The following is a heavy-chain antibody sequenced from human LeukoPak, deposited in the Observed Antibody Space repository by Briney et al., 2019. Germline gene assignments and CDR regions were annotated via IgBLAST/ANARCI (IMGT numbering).Heavy chain of an antibody. Sequence: GGSPRLSCAASGFTFSSYWMSWVRQAPGKGLEWVANIKQDGSEKYYVDSVKGRFTISRDNAKNSLYLQMNSLRAEDTAVYYCARGRPDPRGTPQNKYYFDYWGQGTLVTVSS. J-gene: IGHJ4*02. CDR3: ARGRPDPRGTPQNKYYFDY. CDR2: IKQDGSEK. D-gene: IGHD1-1*01. CDR1: GFTFSSYW. V-gene: IGHV3-7*01.